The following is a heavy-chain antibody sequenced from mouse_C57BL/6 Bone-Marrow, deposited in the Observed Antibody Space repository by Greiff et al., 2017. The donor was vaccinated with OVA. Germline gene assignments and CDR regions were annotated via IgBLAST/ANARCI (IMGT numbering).Heavy chain of an antibody. CDR2: IYPGSGST. J-gene: IGHJ4*01. V-gene: IGHV1-55*01. Sequence: VQLQQSGAELVKPGASVKMSCKASGYTFTSYWITWVKQRPGQGLEWIGDIYPGSGSTNYNEKFKSKATLTVDTSSSTAYMQLSSLTSEDSEGYYCAGQGHYDPPYYYALDDWGQGTSVTVSS. CDR3: AGQGHYDPPYYYALDD. CDR1: GYTFTSYW. D-gene: IGHD2-4*01.